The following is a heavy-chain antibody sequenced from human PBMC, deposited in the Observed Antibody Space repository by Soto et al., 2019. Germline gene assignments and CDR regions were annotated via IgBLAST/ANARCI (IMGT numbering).Heavy chain of an antibody. D-gene: IGHD3-16*01. CDR1: GFSFSDYY. J-gene: IGHJ4*02. Sequence: GGSLRLSCAASGFSFSDYYMTWIRQAPGKGLEWVSYMSSHISYTKYADSVKGRFTISRDNAQNSLYLHMNSLRAEDTAVYYCAILNGGTTPDHWGQGTQVTVSS. CDR2: MSSHISYT. V-gene: IGHV3-11*06. CDR3: AILNGGTTPDH.